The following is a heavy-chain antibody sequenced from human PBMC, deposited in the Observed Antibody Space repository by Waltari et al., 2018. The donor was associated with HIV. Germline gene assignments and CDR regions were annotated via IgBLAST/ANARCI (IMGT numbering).Heavy chain of an antibody. J-gene: IGHJ4*02. CDR3: TKGRRGALFGDE. Sequence: QVQLVQSGAEIKKPRASVRVSCKASGYSFIDFDINWVRRAPGRGLEWVGWMNPDNGDAGYGHKFRGRFTLTRDTSTDTAYMEVDNLKSEDTAIYFYTKGRRGALFGDEWGQGTLVTVSS. D-gene: IGHD3-3*01. CDR2: MNPDNGDA. CDR1: GYSFIDFD. V-gene: IGHV1-8*02.